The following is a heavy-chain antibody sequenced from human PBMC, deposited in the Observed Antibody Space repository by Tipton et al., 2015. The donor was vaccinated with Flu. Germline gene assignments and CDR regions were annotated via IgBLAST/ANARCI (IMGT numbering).Heavy chain of an antibody. Sequence: SLRLSCAASGFIFSSYSMSWVRQAPGRGLGWVSSISSSGSYIYYADSLKGRFTISRDNAKNSLYLDMNSLRVEDTAVYYCTSPRWGSGEAFDIWGQVTRVTVSS. D-gene: IGHD3-10*01. CDR2: ISSSGSYI. CDR1: GFIFSSYS. J-gene: IGHJ3*02. V-gene: IGHV3-21*01. CDR3: TSPRWGSGEAFDI.